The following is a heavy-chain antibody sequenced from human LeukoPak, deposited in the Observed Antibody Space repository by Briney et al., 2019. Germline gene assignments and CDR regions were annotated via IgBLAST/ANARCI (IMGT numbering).Heavy chain of an antibody. V-gene: IGHV1-69*05. J-gene: IGHJ6*03. Sequence: ASVKVSCKASGGTFSSYAISWVRQAPGQGLEWMGGIIPIFGTANYAQKFQGRVTITTDESTSTAYMELSSLRSEDTAVFYCARGQRPQQLVQRRYYYYYMDVWGKGTTVTVSS. CDR3: ARGQRPQQLVQRRYYYYYMDV. CDR2: IIPIFGTA. D-gene: IGHD6-13*01. CDR1: GGTFSSYA.